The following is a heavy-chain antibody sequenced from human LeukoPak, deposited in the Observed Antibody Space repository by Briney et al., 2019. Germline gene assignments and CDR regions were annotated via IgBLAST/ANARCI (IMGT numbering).Heavy chain of an antibody. V-gene: IGHV1-2*06. D-gene: IGHD2-15*01. J-gene: IGHJ4*02. CDR1: GYTFTGYY. CDR2: INPNSGGT. Sequence: ASVKVSCKASGYTFTGYYMHWVRQAPGQGLEWMGRINPNSGGTNYAQKFQARVTMTRVTSISTAYMELSRLRSDDAAVYYCARDFPYCRGGSCYSIIDYWGQGTLVTVSS. CDR3: ARDFPYCRGGSCYSIIDY.